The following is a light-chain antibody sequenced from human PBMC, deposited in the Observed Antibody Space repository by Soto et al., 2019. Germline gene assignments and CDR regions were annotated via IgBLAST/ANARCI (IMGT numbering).Light chain of an antibody. CDR2: GNS. Sequence: SVLTQPPSVSWAPGQRVTISCTGSSSNIGAGYDVHWYQQLPGTAPKLLIYGNSNRPSGVPDRFSGSKSGTSASLAITGLQAEDEADYYCQSYDSSLSVLYVFGTGTKVTVL. J-gene: IGLJ1*01. CDR1: SSNIGAGYD. CDR3: QSYDSSLSVLYV. V-gene: IGLV1-40*01.